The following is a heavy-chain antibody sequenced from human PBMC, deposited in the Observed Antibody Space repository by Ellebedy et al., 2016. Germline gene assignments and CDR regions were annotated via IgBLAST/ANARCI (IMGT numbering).Heavy chain of an antibody. V-gene: IGHV3-23*01. CDR3: ARGRGSYNFDY. J-gene: IGHJ4*02. D-gene: IGHD3-10*01. CDR1: GFTFSTYG. Sequence: GGSLRLXCAASGFTFSTYGMTWVRQAPGKGLEWVSGISGRGGGTNYADSVKGRFTISRDNSRNTLYLQMNSLRAEDTALYYCARGRGSYNFDYWGQGTLVIVSS. CDR2: ISGRGGGT.